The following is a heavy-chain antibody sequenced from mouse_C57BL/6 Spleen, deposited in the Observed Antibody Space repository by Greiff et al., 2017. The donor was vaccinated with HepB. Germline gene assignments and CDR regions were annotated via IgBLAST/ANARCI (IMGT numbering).Heavy chain of an antibody. V-gene: IGHV1-15*01. D-gene: IGHD1-1*02. Sequence: QVHVKQSGAELVRPGASVTLSCKASGYTFTDYEMHWVKQTPVHGLEWIGAIDPETGGTAYNQKFKGKAILTADKSSSTAYMELRSLTSEDSAVYYCTRNYDAMDYWGQGTSVTVSS. CDR1: GYTFTDYE. CDR3: TRNYDAMDY. CDR2: IDPETGGT. J-gene: IGHJ4*01.